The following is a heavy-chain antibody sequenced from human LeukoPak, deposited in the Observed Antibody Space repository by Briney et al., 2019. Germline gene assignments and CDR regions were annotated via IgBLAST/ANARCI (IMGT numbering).Heavy chain of an antibody. J-gene: IGHJ4*02. V-gene: IGHV1-18*01. CDR3: ARDQTFYFDSGGPNFDF. D-gene: IGHD3-22*01. CDR2: ISAYNGDT. CDR1: GYTFFSFG. Sequence: ASVKVSCKPSGYTFFSFGVSWVRQAPGQGLEWMGWISAYNGDTKYSQKFQGRITMTTDTSTSTAYMELRGLRADDTAVYYCARDQTFYFDSGGPNFDFWGQGSLVIVSS.